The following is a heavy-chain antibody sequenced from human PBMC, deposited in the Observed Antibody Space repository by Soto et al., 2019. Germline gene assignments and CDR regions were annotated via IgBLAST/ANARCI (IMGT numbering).Heavy chain of an antibody. Sequence: ASVKVSCKVSGYTLTELSMHWVRQAPGKGLEWMGGFDPEDGDTIYAQKFQGRVTMTEDTSTDTAYMELSSLRSEDTAVYYCATAGPAMVTATYYYYYYMDVWGKGTTVTVSS. CDR2: FDPEDGDT. CDR3: ATAGPAMVTATYYYYYYMDV. J-gene: IGHJ6*03. V-gene: IGHV1-24*01. CDR1: GYTLTELS. D-gene: IGHD5-18*01.